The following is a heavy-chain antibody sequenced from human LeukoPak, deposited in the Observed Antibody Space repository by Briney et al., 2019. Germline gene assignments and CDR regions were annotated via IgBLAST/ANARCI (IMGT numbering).Heavy chain of an antibody. Sequence: PGGSLRLSCAASGFTFSSYSMNWVRQAPGKGLEWVSSISSSSSYIYYADSVKGRFTISKDNAKNSLYLQMNSLRAEDTAIYYCGRDFVGESGAGGPWGQGTLITVSS. CDR2: ISSSSSYI. V-gene: IGHV3-21*01. CDR3: GRDFVGESGAGGP. D-gene: IGHD3-10*01. J-gene: IGHJ5*02. CDR1: GFTFSSYS.